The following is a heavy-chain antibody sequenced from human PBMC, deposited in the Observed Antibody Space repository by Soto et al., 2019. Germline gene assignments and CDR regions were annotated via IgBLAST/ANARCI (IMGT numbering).Heavy chain of an antibody. J-gene: IGHJ5*02. D-gene: IGHD1-7*01. Sequence: SETLSLTCTVSGGSISSYYWSWIRQPPGKGLEWIGYIYYSGSTNYNPSLKSRVTISVDTSKNQFSLKLSSVTAADTAVYYCARETGTTDRWFDPWGQGTLVTVS. CDR1: GGSISSYY. CDR3: ARETGTTDRWFDP. CDR2: IYYSGST. V-gene: IGHV4-59*01.